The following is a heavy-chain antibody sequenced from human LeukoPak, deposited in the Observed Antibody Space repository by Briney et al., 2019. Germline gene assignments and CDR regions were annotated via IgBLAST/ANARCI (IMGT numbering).Heavy chain of an antibody. Sequence: SETLSLTCTVSGGSISSSSYYWGWIRQPPGKGLEWIGSIYNSGSTYYNPSLKSRVTISVDTSKNQFSLKLSSVTAADTAVYYCARGDYYDSSGYQSPSFDYWGQGTLVTVSS. CDR3: ARGDYYDSSGYQSPSFDY. V-gene: IGHV4-39*01. CDR2: IYNSGST. D-gene: IGHD3-22*01. J-gene: IGHJ4*02. CDR1: GGSISSSSYY.